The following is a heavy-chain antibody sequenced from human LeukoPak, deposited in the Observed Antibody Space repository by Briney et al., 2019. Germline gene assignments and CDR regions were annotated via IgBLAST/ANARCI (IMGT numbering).Heavy chain of an antibody. Sequence: SETLSLTCAVSGGSIILYYWSWLRQPPGKALEWIGYFYNSGSTNYNPSLKSRVTISGDTSKNQFSLRLDSVTAADTAVYYCARRLVGAAGYFDSWGQGTLVTVSS. CDR1: GGSIILYY. J-gene: IGHJ4*02. CDR3: ARRLVGAAGYFDS. CDR2: FYNSGST. V-gene: IGHV4-59*08. D-gene: IGHD1-26*01.